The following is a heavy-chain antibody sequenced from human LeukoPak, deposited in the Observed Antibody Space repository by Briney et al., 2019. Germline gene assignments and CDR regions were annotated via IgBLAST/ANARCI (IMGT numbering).Heavy chain of an antibody. J-gene: IGHJ4*02. Sequence: SETLSLTCTVSGGSISSSSYYWGWIRQPPGKGLEWIGSIYYSGSTYYNPSLKSRVTISVDTSKNQFSLKLSSVTAADTAVYYCARDLAVAGTSFRYWGQGTLVTVSS. V-gene: IGHV4-39*02. CDR3: ARDLAVAGTSFRY. D-gene: IGHD6-19*01. CDR2: IYYSGST. CDR1: GGSISSSSYY.